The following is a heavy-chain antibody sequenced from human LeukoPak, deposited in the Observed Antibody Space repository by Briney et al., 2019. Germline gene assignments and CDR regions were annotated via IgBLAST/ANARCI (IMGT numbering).Heavy chain of an antibody. CDR1: GGSISSSSYY. J-gene: IGHJ4*02. CDR2: IYYSGST. V-gene: IGHV4-39*07. Sequence: SETLSLTCTVSGGSISSSSYYWGWIRQPPGKGLEWIGSIYYSGSTNYNPSLKSRVSISVDTSKNQFSLKLSSVTAADTAVYYCARTGSTVTMLYPFDHWGQGTLVTVSS. D-gene: IGHD4-17*01. CDR3: ARTGSTVTMLYPFDH.